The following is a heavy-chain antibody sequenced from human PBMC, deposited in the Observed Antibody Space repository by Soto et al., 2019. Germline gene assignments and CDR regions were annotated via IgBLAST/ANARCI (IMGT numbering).Heavy chain of an antibody. CDR1: GGTFSSYA. D-gene: IGHD6-13*01. CDR3: ARDVAAAGTGLVGPWFDP. V-gene: IGHV1-69*13. CDR2: IIPIFGTA. J-gene: IGHJ5*02. Sequence: ASVKVSCKASGGTFSSYAISWVRQAPGQGLEWMGGIIPIFGTANYAQKFQGRVTITADESTSTAYMELSSLRSEDTAVYYCARDVAAAGTGLVGPWFDPWGQGTLVTVSS.